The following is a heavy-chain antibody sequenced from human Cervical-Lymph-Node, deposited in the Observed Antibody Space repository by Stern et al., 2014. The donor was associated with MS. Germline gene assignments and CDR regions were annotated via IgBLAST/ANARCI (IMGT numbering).Heavy chain of an antibody. Sequence: VQLVESGGGVVQPGRSLRLSCAASEFAFSNYTMHWVRQAPGKGLEWVATISFDGTDKYHAHSVGGRFTISRDNSKNTLDLQMNSLGTEDTALYYCARTNTYFDAFDLWGQGTMVTVSS. CDR1: EFAFSNYT. J-gene: IGHJ3*01. D-gene: IGHD2/OR15-2a*01. V-gene: IGHV3-30-3*01. CDR2: ISFDGTDK. CDR3: ARTNTYFDAFDL.